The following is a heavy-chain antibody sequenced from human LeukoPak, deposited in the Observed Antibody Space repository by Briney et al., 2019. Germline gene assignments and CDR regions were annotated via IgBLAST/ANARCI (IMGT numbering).Heavy chain of an antibody. CDR3: ARDIAARFLGAFDI. Sequence: ASQTLSLTCAISGDSVSSNSAAWNWIRQSPSRGLEWLGRTYYRSKWYNDYAVSVKSRMTINPDTSKNQFTLQLNSVTPEDTAVYYCARDIAARFLGAFDIWGQGTMVTVSS. D-gene: IGHD6-6*01. J-gene: IGHJ3*02. CDR2: TYYRSKWYN. CDR1: GDSVSSNSAA. V-gene: IGHV6-1*01.